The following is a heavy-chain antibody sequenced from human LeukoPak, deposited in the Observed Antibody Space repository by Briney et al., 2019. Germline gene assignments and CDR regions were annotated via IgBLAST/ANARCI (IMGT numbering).Heavy chain of an antibody. Sequence: ASVKVSCKASGYTFTGYYMHWVRQAPGQGLEWMGWINPNSGGTNYAQKFQGRVTMTRDTSISTAYMELSRLRSDDTAVYYCARDLDSGWLQRGPPYGMDVWGQGTTVTVSS. CDR2: INPNSGGT. J-gene: IGHJ6*02. V-gene: IGHV1-2*02. D-gene: IGHD5-24*01. CDR3: ARDLDSGWLQRGPPYGMDV. CDR1: GYTFTGYY.